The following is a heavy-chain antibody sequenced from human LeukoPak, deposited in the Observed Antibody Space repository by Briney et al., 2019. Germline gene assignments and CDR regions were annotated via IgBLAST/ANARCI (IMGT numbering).Heavy chain of an antibody. Sequence: PGGSLRLSCAASEFIVRTNYMCWVRQAPGKGLEWVSVIYSGGGTYYANSVKGRFTVSRDNSKNTLYLQMNSLRADDTAIYYCARGGGNYPFDYWGQGTLVTVSS. V-gene: IGHV3-53*01. J-gene: IGHJ4*02. CDR2: IYSGGGT. CDR3: ARGGGNYPFDY. CDR1: EFIVRTNY. D-gene: IGHD1-26*01.